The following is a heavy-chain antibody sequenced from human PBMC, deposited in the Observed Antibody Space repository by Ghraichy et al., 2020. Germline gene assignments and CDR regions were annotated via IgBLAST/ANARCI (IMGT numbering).Heavy chain of an antibody. V-gene: IGHV4-34*01. CDR1: GGSFSGYY. Sequence: SETLSLTCAVYGGSFSGYYWSWIRQPPGKGLEWIGEINHSGSTNYNPSLKSRVTISVDTSKNQFSLKLSSVTAADTAVYYCARVPRYNPNYYFDYWGQGTLVTVSS. J-gene: IGHJ4*02. CDR3: ARVPRYNPNYYFDY. CDR2: INHSGST. D-gene: IGHD5-24*01.